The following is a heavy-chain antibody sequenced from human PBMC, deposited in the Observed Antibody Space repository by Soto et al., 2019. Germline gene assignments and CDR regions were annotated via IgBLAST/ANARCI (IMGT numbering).Heavy chain of an antibody. D-gene: IGHD6-13*01. CDR1: GYTFTSYA. V-gene: IGHV1-3*01. J-gene: IGHJ4*02. Sequence: QVQLVQSGAEVKKPGASVKVSCKASGYTFTSYAMHWVRQAPGQRLEWMGWINAGNGNTKYSQKFQGRVTITRDTSASTADMGLSSLRSEDTAVYYCARGGGSSYDYWGQGTLVTVSS. CDR3: ARGGGSSYDY. CDR2: INAGNGNT.